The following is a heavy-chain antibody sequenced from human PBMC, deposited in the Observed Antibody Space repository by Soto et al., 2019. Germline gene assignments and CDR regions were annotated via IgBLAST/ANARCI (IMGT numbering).Heavy chain of an antibody. D-gene: IGHD2-15*01. V-gene: IGHV3-9*01. CDR1: GFTVGEYA. Sequence: EVQLVESGGGLVQPGRSLRLSCAASGFTVGEYAMHWVRQAPGKGLEWVSGISWNSGSIGYADSVKGRFTSSRDNAKNSPYLQMNSLRAEDTALYYCAKSVVAALRRDAFDVWGQGTMVTVSS. CDR2: ISWNSGSI. J-gene: IGHJ3*01. CDR3: AKSVVAALRRDAFDV.